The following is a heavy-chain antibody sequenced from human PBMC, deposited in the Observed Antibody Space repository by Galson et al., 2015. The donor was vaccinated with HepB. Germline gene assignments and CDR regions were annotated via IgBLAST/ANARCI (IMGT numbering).Heavy chain of an antibody. V-gene: IGHV5-10-1*01. D-gene: IGHD3-10*01. CDR3: AGPTQSYGSGSYSEVSWGMDV. CDR2: IDPSDSYT. J-gene: IGHJ6*02. CDR1: GYSFTSYW. Sequence: QSGAEVKKPGESLRISCKGSGYSFTSYWISWVRQMPGKGLEWMGRIDPSDSYTNYSPSFQGHVTISADKSISTAYLQWSSLKASDAAMYYCAGPTQSYGSGSYSEVSWGMDVWGQGTTVTVSS.